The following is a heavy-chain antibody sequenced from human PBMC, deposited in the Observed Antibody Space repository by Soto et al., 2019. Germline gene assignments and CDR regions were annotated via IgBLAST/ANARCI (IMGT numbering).Heavy chain of an antibody. V-gene: IGHV4-59*08. J-gene: IGHJ4*02. Sequence: PSETLSLTCTVSGGSISIYYWSWIRQPPGKGLEWIGYIYYSGSTNYNPSLKSRVTISVDTSKNQFSLKLSSVTAADTAVYYCARSQRITIFGVVITEYYFDYWGQGTLVTVSS. D-gene: IGHD3-3*01. CDR3: ARSQRITIFGVVITEYYFDY. CDR1: GGSISIYY. CDR2: IYYSGST.